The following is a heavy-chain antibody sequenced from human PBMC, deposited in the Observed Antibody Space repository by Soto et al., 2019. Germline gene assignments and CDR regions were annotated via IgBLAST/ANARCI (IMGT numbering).Heavy chain of an antibody. CDR1: GGSISSYY. CDR3: ARDFYYYGAGSYYNGGAFDI. CDR2: IYYSGST. Sequence: SETLSLTCTVSGGSISSYYWSWIRQPPGKGLEWIGYIYYSGSTNYNPSLKSRVTISVDTSKNQFSLKLSSVTAADTAVYYCARDFYYYGAGSYYNGGAFDIWGQGPMVTGS. J-gene: IGHJ3*02. V-gene: IGHV4-59*01. D-gene: IGHD3-10*01.